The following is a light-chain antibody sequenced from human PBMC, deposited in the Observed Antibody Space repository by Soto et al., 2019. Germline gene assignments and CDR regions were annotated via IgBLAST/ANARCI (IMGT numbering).Light chain of an antibody. CDR3: QQRSNWPRLT. CDR2: GAS. CDR1: ENVRTF. J-gene: IGKJ4*01. Sequence: EVVLTQSPGTLSLSPGERATLSCRASENVRTFVDWYQQKPGQAPRLLIYGASSRATGIPDRFSGSGSGTDFTLTISSLEPEDFAVYYCQQRSNWPRLTFGGGTKVDIK. V-gene: IGKV3-11*01.